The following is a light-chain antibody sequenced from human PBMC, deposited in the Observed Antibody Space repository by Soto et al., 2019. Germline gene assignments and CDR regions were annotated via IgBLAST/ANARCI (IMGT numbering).Light chain of an antibody. CDR1: QTTNTW. J-gene: IGKJ2*01. V-gene: IGKV1-5*01. CDR2: DAS. CDR3: HQYISYPYS. Sequence: DIRMTQFPSTLSASVGDRVTITCRASQTTNTWLAWYQQKPGTAPKLLIYDASSLEGGVRSRFSASGSGTEFTLTISTLQPDDLAPYYCHQYISYPYSFGQGIKVEIK.